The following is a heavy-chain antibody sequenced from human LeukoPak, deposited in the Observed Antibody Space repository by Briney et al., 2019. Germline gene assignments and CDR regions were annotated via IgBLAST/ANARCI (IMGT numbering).Heavy chain of an antibody. Sequence: GGSLRLSCTASGIIFSNAWMSWVRQAPGKGLEWVGRIKSKTDGGTTDYAAPVKGRFTISRDDSKNTLYLQMNSLKTEDTAVYYCTTDLVSRGVEQYSSSDWGQGTLVTVSS. J-gene: IGHJ4*02. V-gene: IGHV3-15*01. CDR3: TTDLVSRGVEQYSSSD. D-gene: IGHD6-6*01. CDR2: IKSKTDGGTT. CDR1: GIIFSNAW.